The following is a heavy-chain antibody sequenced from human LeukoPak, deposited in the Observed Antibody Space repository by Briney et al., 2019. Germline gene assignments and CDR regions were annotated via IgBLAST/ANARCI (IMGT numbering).Heavy chain of an antibody. V-gene: IGHV1-69*05. CDR1: GGTFSSYA. CDR2: IIPIFGTA. Sequence: SVTVSCKASGGTFSSYAISWVRQAPGQGLEWMGGIIPIFGTANYAQKFQGRVTITTDESTSTAYMELSSLRSEDTAVYYCATVMAGIAAAGSYGMDVWGQGTTVTVSS. D-gene: IGHD6-13*01. J-gene: IGHJ6*02. CDR3: ATVMAGIAAAGSYGMDV.